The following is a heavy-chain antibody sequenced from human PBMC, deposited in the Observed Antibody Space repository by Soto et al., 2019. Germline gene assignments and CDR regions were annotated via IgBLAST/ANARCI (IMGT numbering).Heavy chain of an antibody. Sequence: QVQLVQSGAEVKKPGASVKVSCKASGYTFTSYYMHWVRQAPGQGLEWMGIINPSGGSTSYAQKFQGRVTMTRDTSTSPVYMEMSSLRSEGTAVYYCARDWVLTGYPNRYFDLWGRGTLVTVSS. CDR1: GYTFTSYY. V-gene: IGHV1-46*03. D-gene: IGHD3-9*01. CDR3: ARDWVLTGYPNRYFDL. J-gene: IGHJ2*01. CDR2: INPSGGST.